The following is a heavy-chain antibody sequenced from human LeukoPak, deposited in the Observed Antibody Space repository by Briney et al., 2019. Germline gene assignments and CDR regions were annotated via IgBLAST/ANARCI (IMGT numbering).Heavy chain of an antibody. CDR3: ARQGPGYSYVSAYYFDY. V-gene: IGHV5-51*01. J-gene: IGHJ4*02. Sequence: GESLKVSCKGSGYSFTSYWIGWVRQMPGKGLEWMVIIYPGDSDTRYSPSFQGQVTISADKSISTAYLQWSSLKASDTAMYYCARQGPGYSYVSAYYFDYWGQGTLVTVSS. CDR2: IYPGDSDT. CDR1: GYSFTSYW. D-gene: IGHD5-18*01.